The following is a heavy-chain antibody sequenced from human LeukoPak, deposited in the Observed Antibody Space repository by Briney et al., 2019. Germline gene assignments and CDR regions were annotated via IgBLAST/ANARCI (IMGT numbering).Heavy chain of an antibody. CDR3: ARSTRDGYNHYHYYFMDV. Sequence: PGGSLRLSCAASGFIVSSSYMNWVRQAPGKGLEWVSVIYSGGHTYYTDSVKGRFTISRDNSNNTLYLYINSLRPDDTAVYYCARSTRDGYNHYHYYFMDVWGKGTTVTVSS. CDR1: GFIVSSSY. CDR2: IYSGGHT. D-gene: IGHD5-24*01. V-gene: IGHV3-53*01. J-gene: IGHJ6*03.